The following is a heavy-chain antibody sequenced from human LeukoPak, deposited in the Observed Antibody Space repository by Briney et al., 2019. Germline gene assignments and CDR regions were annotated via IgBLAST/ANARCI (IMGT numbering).Heavy chain of an antibody. D-gene: IGHD1-26*01. CDR1: GYTFSNYG. CDR3: ARGESPYQSGSYGD. V-gene: IGHV1-69*13. Sequence: SVKVSCKASGYTFSNYGLNWVRQVPGQGLEWMGGIIPIFGTANYAQKFQGRVTITADESTSTAYMELSSLRSEDTAVYYCARGESPYQSGSYGDWGQGTLVTVSS. J-gene: IGHJ4*02. CDR2: IIPIFGTA.